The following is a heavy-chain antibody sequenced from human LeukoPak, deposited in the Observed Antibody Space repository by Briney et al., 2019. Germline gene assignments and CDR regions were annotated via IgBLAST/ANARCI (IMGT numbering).Heavy chain of an antibody. CDR2: IGGDFRT. Sequence: GGSLRLSCAVSGFPFSESAMTWVRQAPGKGLECVSGIGGDFRTHYADSVKGRFTISKDTSKNMLFLQMNNLRAEDTAVYYCANHYDFHYGMDVWGQGTTVTVSS. CDR1: GFPFSESA. V-gene: IGHV3-23*01. CDR3: ANHYDFHYGMDV. J-gene: IGHJ6*02. D-gene: IGHD3-3*01.